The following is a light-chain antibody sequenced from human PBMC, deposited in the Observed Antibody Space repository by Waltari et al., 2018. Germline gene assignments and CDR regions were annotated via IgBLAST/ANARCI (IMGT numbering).Light chain of an antibody. CDR2: RSD. Sequence: QSVLTQPPSASGTPGQGVTISCSGGASNIGNNVVNWYQQVPGQAPKLLIFRSDRRSVGVPDRFSGSKSGTSASLAISGLQSEDEADYYCAAWDDSLNGRWVFGGGTKVTVL. CDR3: AAWDDSLNGRWV. V-gene: IGLV1-44*01. CDR1: ASNIGNNV. J-gene: IGLJ3*02.